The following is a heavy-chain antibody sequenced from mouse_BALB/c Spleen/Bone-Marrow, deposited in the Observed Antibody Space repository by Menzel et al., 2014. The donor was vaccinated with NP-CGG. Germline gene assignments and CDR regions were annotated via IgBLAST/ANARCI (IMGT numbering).Heavy chain of an antibody. V-gene: IGHV3-8*02. Sequence: EVQLQQSGPSLVKPSQTLSLTCSVTGDSINSGYWNWIRKFPGNKLDYMGYISYSGSTYYNPSLKSRISITRDTSKNQYYLRLNSVTTEDTATYYCAIITTAWYFDVWGAGTTVTVSS. CDR2: ISYSGST. D-gene: IGHD1-1*01. J-gene: IGHJ1*01. CDR3: AIITTAWYFDV. CDR1: GDSINSGY.